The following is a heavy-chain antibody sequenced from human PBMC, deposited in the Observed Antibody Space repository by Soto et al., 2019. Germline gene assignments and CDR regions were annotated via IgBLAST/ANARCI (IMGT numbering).Heavy chain of an antibody. CDR3: TTDLTHIVVVVAATNY. V-gene: IGHV3-15*07. CDR2: IKSKTDGGTT. Sequence: PGGSLRLSCAASGCTFINAWMNWVRQAPGKGLEWVGRIKSKTDGGTTDYAAPVKGRFTISRDDSKNTLYLQMNSLKTEDTAVYYCTTDLTHIVVVVAATNYWGQGTLVTVSS. J-gene: IGHJ4*02. CDR1: GCTFINAW. D-gene: IGHD2-15*01.